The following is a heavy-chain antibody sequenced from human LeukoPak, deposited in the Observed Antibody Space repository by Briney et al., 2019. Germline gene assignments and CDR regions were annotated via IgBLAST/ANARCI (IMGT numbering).Heavy chain of an antibody. J-gene: IGHJ4*02. Sequence: GGSLRLSCAASGFTFSSYGMHWVRQAPGKGLEWVAFIRYDGNNKYYADSVKGRFTISRDNSKNTLYLQMNSLRAEDTAVYYCAKVTVAVALYYFDYWGQGTLVTVSS. CDR2: IRYDGNNK. D-gene: IGHD6-19*01. V-gene: IGHV3-30*02. CDR1: GFTFSSYG. CDR3: AKVTVAVALYYFDY.